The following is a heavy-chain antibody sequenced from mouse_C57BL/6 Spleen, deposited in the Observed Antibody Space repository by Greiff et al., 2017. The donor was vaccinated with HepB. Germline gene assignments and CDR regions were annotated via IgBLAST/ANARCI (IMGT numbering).Heavy chain of an antibody. Sequence: QVQLQQPGAELVMPGASVKLSCKASGYTFTSYWMHWVKQRPGPGLEWIGEIDPSDSYTNYNQKFKGKSTLTVDKSSSTAYMQLSSLTSEDSAVYYCARKGRSDYWGQGTTLTVSS. CDR2: IDPSDSYT. CDR3: ARKGRSDY. J-gene: IGHJ2*01. CDR1: GYTFTSYW. V-gene: IGHV1-69*01.